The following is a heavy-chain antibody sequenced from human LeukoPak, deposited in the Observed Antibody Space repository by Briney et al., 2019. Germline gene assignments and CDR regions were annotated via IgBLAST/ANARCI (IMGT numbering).Heavy chain of an antibody. V-gene: IGHV4-4*07. CDR1: GGSISSYH. Sequence: SETLSLTCTVSGGSISSYHWSWIRQPAGKGLEWIGRIYTSGSTNYNPSLKSRVTMSVDTSKNQFSLKMSSVTAADTAVYYCARDRGTTVVTGNLFDYWGQGTLVTVSS. CDR2: IYTSGST. CDR3: ARDRGTTVVTGNLFDY. J-gene: IGHJ4*02. D-gene: IGHD4-23*01.